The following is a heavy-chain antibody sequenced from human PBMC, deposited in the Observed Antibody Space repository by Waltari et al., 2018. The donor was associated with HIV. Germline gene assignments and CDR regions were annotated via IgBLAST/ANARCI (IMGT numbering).Heavy chain of an antibody. CDR1: GYTFTGYY. Sequence: QVQLVQSGAEVKKPGASVKVACKASGYTFTGYYMHWMRQARGEGVERRGWINPNRGGTNYAQKVQGWVTMTSDTSISTAYMELSRLRSDDTAVYYCAAGITGTNGYCDYCGQGTLVTVSS. CDR3: AAGITGTNGYCDY. D-gene: IGHD1-7*01. V-gene: IGHV1-2*04. CDR2: INPNRGGT. J-gene: IGHJ4*02.